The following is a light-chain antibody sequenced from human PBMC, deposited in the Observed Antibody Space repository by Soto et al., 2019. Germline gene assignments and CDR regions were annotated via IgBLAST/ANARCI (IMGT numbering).Light chain of an antibody. CDR1: QSVSASY. Sequence: EIVMTHSPGTLSLSPGERATLSFSASQSVSASYLAWYQQKPGQAPRLLIYAASSRATGIPDRFSGSGSGTDFTLTVSRLEPEDFAVYYCQQYGNSPAITFGQGTRLEIK. V-gene: IGKV3-20*01. CDR3: QQYGNSPAIT. J-gene: IGKJ5*01. CDR2: AAS.